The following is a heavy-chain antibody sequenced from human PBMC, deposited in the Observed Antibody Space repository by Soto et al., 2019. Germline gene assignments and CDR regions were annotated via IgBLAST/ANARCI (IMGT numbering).Heavy chain of an antibody. J-gene: IGHJ3*02. CDR2: TRSKANRYTT. V-gene: IGHV3-72*01. CDR1: GFTSSDHN. CDR3: TRSASGTFDI. Sequence: EVQVVESGGGLVQPGGSLRLSCAASGFTSSDHNMDWVRQAPGKGLEWVGRTRSKANRYTTEYAASVRDRFTISTDDSKNSLYLQMNSLKTEDTAVYYCTRSASGTFDIWGQGTLVTVSS.